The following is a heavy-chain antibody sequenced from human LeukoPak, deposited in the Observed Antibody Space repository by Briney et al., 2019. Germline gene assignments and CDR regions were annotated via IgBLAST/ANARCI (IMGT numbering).Heavy chain of an antibody. CDR2: INPSGGST. CDR3: ARDLVGATDAFDI. CDR1: GYTFTSYY. Sequence: SSVKVSCKASGYTFTSYYMHWVRQAPGQGLEWMGIINPSGGSTSYAQKFRGRVTMTRDVSTSTVYMELSSLRYEDTAVYYCARDLVGATDAFDIWGQGTMVTVSS. V-gene: IGHV1-46*01. J-gene: IGHJ3*02. D-gene: IGHD1-26*01.